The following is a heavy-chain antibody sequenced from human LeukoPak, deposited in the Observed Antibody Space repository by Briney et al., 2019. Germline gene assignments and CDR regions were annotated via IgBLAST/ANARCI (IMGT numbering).Heavy chain of an antibody. J-gene: IGHJ6*02. D-gene: IGHD4-17*01. CDR2: IRRKAYGGTT. Sequence: GGSLRLSCTASGFTFGDYAMSWGRQAPGKGREGVGFIRRKAYGGTTEYAASGKGRFTISRDASKSIAYLQMDSLKTDDTAVYYCTREYGDYPCYYGMDVWGQGTTVTVSS. V-gene: IGHV3-49*04. CDR1: GFTFGDYA. CDR3: TREYGDYPCYYGMDV.